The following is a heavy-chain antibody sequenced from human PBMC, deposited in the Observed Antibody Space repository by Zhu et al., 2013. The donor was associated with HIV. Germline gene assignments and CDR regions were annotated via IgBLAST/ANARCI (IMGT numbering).Heavy chain of an antibody. CDR2: IIPIFGTT. CDR1: GGTFSNYA. D-gene: IGHD6-13*01. Sequence: QVQLVQSGAEVKKPGSSVKVSCKASGGTFSNYAISWVRQAPGQGLEWMGGIIPIFGTTNYAQKFQGRVTITADESTSTAYMELSSLRSEDTAMYYCVKVRFVKGDSSWPLEHWGQGTLVIVSS. J-gene: IGHJ1*01. V-gene: IGHV1-69*01. CDR3: VKVRFVKGDSSWPLEH.